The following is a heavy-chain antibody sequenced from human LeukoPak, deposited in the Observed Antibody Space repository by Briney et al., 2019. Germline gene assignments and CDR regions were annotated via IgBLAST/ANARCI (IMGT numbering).Heavy chain of an antibody. CDR2: IYSDGST. V-gene: IGHV3-53*01. CDR1: GFTFSSYA. J-gene: IGHJ4*02. D-gene: IGHD6-13*01. CDR3: AYSSSWYAFDY. Sequence: GGSLRLSCAASGFTFSSYAMSWVRQAPGKGLEWVSVIYSDGSTYYADSVKGRFTISRDNSKNTLYLQMNSLRAEDTAVYYCAYSSSWYAFDYWGQGTLVTVSS.